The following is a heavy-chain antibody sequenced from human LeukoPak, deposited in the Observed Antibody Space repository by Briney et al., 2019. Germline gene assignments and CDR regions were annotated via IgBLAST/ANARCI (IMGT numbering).Heavy chain of an antibody. CDR3: AREFGGNGWFDP. D-gene: IGHD4-23*01. V-gene: IGHV4-59*01. Sequence: SETLSLTCTVSGGSISSYYWSWIRQPPGKGLEWIGYIYYSGSTNYNPSLKSRVTTSVDTSKNQFSLKLSSVTAADTAVYYCAREFGGNGWFDPWGQGTLVTVSS. CDR1: GGSISSYY. J-gene: IGHJ5*02. CDR2: IYYSGST.